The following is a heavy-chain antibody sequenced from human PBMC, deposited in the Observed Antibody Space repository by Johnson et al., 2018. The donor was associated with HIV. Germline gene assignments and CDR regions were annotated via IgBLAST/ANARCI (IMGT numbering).Heavy chain of an antibody. Sequence: QVQLVESGGGVVQPGRSLRLSCAASGFTFSSYGMHWVRQAPGKGLEWAAVISYDGSNKYYADSVKGRFTISRDNSKNTLYLQMNSLRAEDTAVYYCAKVKLELRYGAFDIWGQGTMVTVSS. CDR2: ISYDGSNK. J-gene: IGHJ3*02. CDR3: AKVKLELRYGAFDI. V-gene: IGHV3-30*18. D-gene: IGHD1-7*01. CDR1: GFTFSSYG.